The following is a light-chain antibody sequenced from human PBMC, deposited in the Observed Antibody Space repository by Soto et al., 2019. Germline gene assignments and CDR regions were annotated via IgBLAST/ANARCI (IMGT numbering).Light chain of an antibody. J-gene: IGKJ2*01. Sequence: EIVLTQSPATLSLSPGERATLSCRASQSVSRYLAWYQQKPGQAPRLRIYDASNRATGIPARFSGSGSGTGFILTISSLEAEDFAVYYCQQRNSWPPTFGQGTKLEIK. V-gene: IGKV3-11*01. CDR2: DAS. CDR1: QSVSRY. CDR3: QQRNSWPPT.